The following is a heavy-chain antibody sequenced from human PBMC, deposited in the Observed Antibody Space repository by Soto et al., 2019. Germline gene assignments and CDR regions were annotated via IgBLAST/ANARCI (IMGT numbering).Heavy chain of an antibody. CDR2: ISGSGGST. CDR1: GFTFSSYA. J-gene: IGHJ6*03. V-gene: IGHV3-23*01. Sequence: EVQLLESGGGLVQPGGSLRLSCAASGFTFSSYAMSWVRQAPGKGLEWVSAISGSGGSTYYADSVKGRFTISRDNSKNTLYLQMNSLRAEDTAVYYCAGSALSEWLPGGYYYYYMDVWGKGTTVTVSS. CDR3: AGSALSEWLPGGYYYYYMDV. D-gene: IGHD3-3*01.